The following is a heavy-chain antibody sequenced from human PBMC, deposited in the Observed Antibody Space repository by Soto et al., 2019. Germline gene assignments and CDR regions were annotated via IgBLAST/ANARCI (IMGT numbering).Heavy chain of an antibody. D-gene: IGHD5-18*01. CDR2: MNPGSGDT. J-gene: IGHJ5*02. CDR1: GYTFTNND. CDR3: ARMESFGSLNWFDP. V-gene: IGHV1-8*02. Sequence: ASVKVSCKAAGYTFTNNDVSWVRQATGQGLEWMGWMNPGSGDTGYAQKFQGRVTMTRDISIATAYMELNSLTSEDTAIYYCARMESFGSLNWFDPWGQGTLVTVSS.